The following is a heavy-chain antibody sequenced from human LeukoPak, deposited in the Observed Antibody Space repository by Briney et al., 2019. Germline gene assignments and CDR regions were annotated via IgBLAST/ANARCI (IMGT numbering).Heavy chain of an antibody. CDR3: ARALGVQWPGILDY. CDR2: ISPDNGNT. V-gene: IGHV1-18*01. J-gene: IGHJ4*02. D-gene: IGHD6-19*01. CDR1: GYTFTSYG. Sequence: GASVKVSCKASGYTFTSYGISWVRQAPGQGLEWMGWISPDNGNTNYAPKVRGKVTMTRDTSTATAYMALRSLESDDTALYYCARALGVQWPGILDYWGQGALVTVSS.